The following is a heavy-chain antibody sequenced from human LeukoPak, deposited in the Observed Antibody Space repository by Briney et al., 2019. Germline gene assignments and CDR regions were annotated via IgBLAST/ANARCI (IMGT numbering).Heavy chain of an antibody. CDR1: GGTFSSYT. D-gene: IGHD3-3*01. Sequence: SVKVSCKASGGTFSSYTISWVRQAPGQGLEWMGRIIPILGIANYAQKFQGRVTITADKSTSTAYMELSSLRSEDTAVYYCARDQRGFWSGYYCYYYMDVWGKGTTVTVSS. J-gene: IGHJ6*03. CDR2: IIPILGIA. V-gene: IGHV1-69*04. CDR3: ARDQRGFWSGYYCYYYMDV.